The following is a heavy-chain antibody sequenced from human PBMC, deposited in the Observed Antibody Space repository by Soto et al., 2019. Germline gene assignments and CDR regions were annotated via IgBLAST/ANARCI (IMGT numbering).Heavy chain of an antibody. V-gene: IGHV4-34*01. CDR2: INHSGST. J-gene: IGHJ4*02. CDR3: ARDQTDSGGYSEY. Sequence: PSETLSLTCAVYGGSFSGYYWSWIRQPPGKGLEWIGEINHSGSTNYNPSLKSRVTISVDTSKNQFSLKLSSVTAADTAVYFCARDQTDSGGYSEYWGQGTLVTVSS. CDR1: GGSFSGYY. D-gene: IGHD3-22*01.